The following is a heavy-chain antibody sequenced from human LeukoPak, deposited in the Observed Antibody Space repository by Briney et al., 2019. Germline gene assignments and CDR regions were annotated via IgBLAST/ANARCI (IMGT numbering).Heavy chain of an antibody. J-gene: IGHJ4*02. Sequence: GGSLRLSCAASGFTFSSYAMHWVRQAPGKGLEWVAVISYDGSNKYYADSVKGRFTISRDNSKNTLYLQMNSRRAEDKAVYYCARDQSYYDILTGYLFFDYWGQGTLVTVSS. D-gene: IGHD3-9*01. CDR3: ARDQSYYDILTGYLFFDY. V-gene: IGHV3-30-3*01. CDR1: GFTFSSYA. CDR2: ISYDGSNK.